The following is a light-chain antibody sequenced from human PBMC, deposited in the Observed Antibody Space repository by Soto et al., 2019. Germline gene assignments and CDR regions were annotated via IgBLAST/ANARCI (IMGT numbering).Light chain of an antibody. CDR1: SSDVGAFNY. Sequence: QSALTQPPSASGSPGQSVTISCTGTSSDVGAFNYVSWYQQHPGKAPKLMIYEVTKRPSGVPDRFSGSKSGNTASLTVSGLQAEDVAEYYCSSYAGSDTYVFGTGTKLTVL. V-gene: IGLV2-8*01. J-gene: IGLJ1*01. CDR2: EVT. CDR3: SSYAGSDTYV.